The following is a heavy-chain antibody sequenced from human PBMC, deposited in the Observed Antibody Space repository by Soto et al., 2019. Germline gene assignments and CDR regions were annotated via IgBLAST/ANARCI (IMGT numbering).Heavy chain of an antibody. D-gene: IGHD3-9*01. CDR2: IFSSGTT. J-gene: IGHJ6*02. CDR3: ARVPSPFDYYYAMDV. CDR1: GDSISSGNKY. V-gene: IGHV4-30-4*01. Sequence: PSETLSLTCNVSGDSISSGNKYWSWIRQPPGKGLEWLGYIFSSGTTYHNPSLTSPLSMSLDTSQNQFSLKLNSVTDADTAVYFCARVPSPFDYYYAMDVWGQGTSVTVAS.